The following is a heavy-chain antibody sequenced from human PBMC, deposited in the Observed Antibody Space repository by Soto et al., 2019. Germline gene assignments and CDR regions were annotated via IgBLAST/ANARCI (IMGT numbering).Heavy chain of an antibody. Sequence: SETLSLTCAVNAGSFCHYYWNWIRQSPGKGLEWIGKIKHSGSSNYKPSLRSRVSISVDMSKNQVSLRLSSVTAADTAVYYCARGGSSDWQVALDIWGQGTMVTVSS. D-gene: IGHD6-25*01. CDR3: ARGGSSDWQVALDI. V-gene: IGHV4-34*01. J-gene: IGHJ3*02. CDR1: AGSFCHYY. CDR2: IKHSGSS.